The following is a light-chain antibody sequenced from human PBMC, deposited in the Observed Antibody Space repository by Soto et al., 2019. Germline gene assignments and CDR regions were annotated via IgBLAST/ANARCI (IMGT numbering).Light chain of an antibody. CDR3: QQYDDSPPWT. Sequence: EIVLTQSPGTLSLSPGERATLSCRASQSYLAWYQQKPGQPPRLLIYGVSARATGIPGRFSGSGSGTDFTLTISRLEPEDFAVYYCQQYDDSPPWTFGQGTKVEIK. V-gene: IGKV3-20*01. J-gene: IGKJ1*01. CDR1: QSY. CDR2: GVS.